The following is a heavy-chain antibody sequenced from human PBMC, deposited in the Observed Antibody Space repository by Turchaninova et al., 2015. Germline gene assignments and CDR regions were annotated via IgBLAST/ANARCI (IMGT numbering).Heavy chain of an antibody. J-gene: IGHJ4*02. D-gene: IGHD1-26*01. Sequence: EVRLVESGGGFVQQGRSLGRACAASGFTFGDYAMHWVRQAPGKGLEWISGLSWNGGSLGYADSVKCRLTISRDNAKNSLYLQMNSLGPEDTALYYCTKDSRSYGFDYWGQGALVIVSS. CDR3: TKDSRSYGFDY. CDR1: GFTFGDYA. CDR2: LSWNGGSL. V-gene: IGHV3-9*01.